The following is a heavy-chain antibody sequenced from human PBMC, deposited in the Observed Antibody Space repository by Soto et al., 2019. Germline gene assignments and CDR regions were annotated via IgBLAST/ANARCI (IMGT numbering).Heavy chain of an antibody. Sequence: ASVKVSCKASGYTFTSYGISWVRQAPGQGLEWMGWISAYNGNTNYAQKLQGRVTMTTDTSTSTAYMELRSLRSDDTAVYYCARDWGGGYCSSTSCYSPHNWFDPWGQGTLVTSPQ. D-gene: IGHD2-2*01. CDR3: ARDWGGGYCSSTSCYSPHNWFDP. CDR1: GYTFTSYG. CDR2: ISAYNGNT. V-gene: IGHV1-18*01. J-gene: IGHJ5*02.